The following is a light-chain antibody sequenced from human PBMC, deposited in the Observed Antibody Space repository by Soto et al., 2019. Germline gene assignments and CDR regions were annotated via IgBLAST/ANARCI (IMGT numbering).Light chain of an antibody. Sequence: QLTQSPSFLSASVGDRVTITCRASQGISSYLAWYQQKPGKAPKLLIYAASTLQSGVPSRFSGSGSGTEFTLTISSLQPEDFATYYCQQLNSYPFTFGGGTKVEI. CDR2: AAS. CDR3: QQLNSYPFT. V-gene: IGKV1-9*01. J-gene: IGKJ4*01. CDR1: QGISSY.